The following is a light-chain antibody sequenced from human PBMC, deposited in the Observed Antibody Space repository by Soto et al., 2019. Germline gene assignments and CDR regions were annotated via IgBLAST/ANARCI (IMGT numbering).Light chain of an antibody. Sequence: QLVLTQPASVSGSPGQSITISCTGTSSDVGYYNLVSWYQQHPGKAPKLIIYEVTKRPSGFPSRFSGSKSGNTASLTISGLQAGDEADYYCCSYAGSTTHYVFGTGTQLTVL. J-gene: IGLJ1*01. CDR2: EVT. CDR1: SSDVGYYNL. CDR3: CSYAGSTTHYV. V-gene: IGLV2-23*02.